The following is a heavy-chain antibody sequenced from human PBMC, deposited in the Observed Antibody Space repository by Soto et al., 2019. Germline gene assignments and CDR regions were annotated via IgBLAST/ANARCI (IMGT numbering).Heavy chain of an antibody. CDR2: IIPVFGTA. CDR3: ARGRVTTYLTALDY. J-gene: IGHJ4*02. Sequence: QVQLVQSGAEVKKPGSSVKLSCKVSGGTFISYAISWVRQAPGRGLEWMGGIIPVFGTANYTQQFQCRLIITADKSTSTPYMELSSLSSEDTALYYCARGRVTTYLTALDYWGQGTLVTVSS. D-gene: IGHD3-9*01. V-gene: IGHV1-69*06. CDR1: GGTFISYA.